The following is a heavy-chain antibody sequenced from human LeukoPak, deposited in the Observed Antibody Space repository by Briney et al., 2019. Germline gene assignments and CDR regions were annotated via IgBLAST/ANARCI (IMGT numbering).Heavy chain of an antibody. V-gene: IGHV3-30*18. CDR1: GFTFSSHG. CDR2: KSYDGTNQ. J-gene: IGHJ4*02. Sequence: GGSLRLSCAASGFTFSSHGMHWVRQAPGKGLEWVAVKSYDGTNQYYADSVKGRFTISRDNSKNTLFLQLNSLRPEDTAVYYCAKGSEYYYGSSGPYDAFDYWGQGTLVTVSS. D-gene: IGHD3-22*01. CDR3: AKGSEYYYGSSGPYDAFDY.